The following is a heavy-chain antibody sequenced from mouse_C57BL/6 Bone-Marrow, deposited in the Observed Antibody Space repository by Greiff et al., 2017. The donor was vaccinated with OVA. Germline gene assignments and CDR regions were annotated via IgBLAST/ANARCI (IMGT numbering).Heavy chain of an antibody. J-gene: IGHJ2*01. V-gene: IGHV5-4*03. Sequence: EVKLMESGGGLVKPGGSLKLSCAASGFTFSSYAMSWVRQTPEKRLEWVATISDGGSYTYYPDNVKGRFTISRDNAKNNLYLQMSHLKSEDTAMYYCARVINGYRYFDYWGQGTTLTVSS. CDR1: GFTFSSYA. D-gene: IGHD2-2*01. CDR3: ARVINGYRYFDY. CDR2: ISDGGSYT.